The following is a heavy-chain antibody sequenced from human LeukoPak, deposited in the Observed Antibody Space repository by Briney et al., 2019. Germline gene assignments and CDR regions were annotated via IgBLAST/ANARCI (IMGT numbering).Heavy chain of an antibody. V-gene: IGHV4-30-4*01. CDR1: GDSMSSGDHY. CDR2: VYSNGGA. J-gene: IGHJ4*02. CDR3: DRQRTRGNVIIESD. Sequence: PSETLSLTCTVSGDSMSSGDHYWTWFLQPPVKGLEGIVYVYSNGGAYYNPSLKSRVTMALDTSKNKFSQKLRSVTAADTAVHYCDRQRTRGNVIIESDWGQGTLVTVSS. D-gene: IGHD3-10*01.